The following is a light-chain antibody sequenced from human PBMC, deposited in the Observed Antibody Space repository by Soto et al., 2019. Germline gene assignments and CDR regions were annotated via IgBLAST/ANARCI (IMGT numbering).Light chain of an antibody. CDR3: QQRSNWPAMIT. CDR1: QSVSSA. CDR2: DTS. Sequence: EIVLTQSPATLSLSPGERATLSCRASQSVSSALAWYLQKPGQAPRLLIYDTSTRAAGIPVRFSGSGSGTDFTLTISSLEPEDFAVYYCQQRSNWPAMITFGQGTRL. J-gene: IGKJ5*01. V-gene: IGKV3-11*01.